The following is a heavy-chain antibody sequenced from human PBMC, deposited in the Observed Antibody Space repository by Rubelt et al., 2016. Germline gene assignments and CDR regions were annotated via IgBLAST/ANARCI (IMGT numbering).Heavy chain of an antibody. D-gene: IGHD6-19*01. Sequence: QVQLVQSGAEVKKPGASVKVSCKASGYTFTSYGISWVRQAPGQGIEWMGWISDYNGNTNDAQKLPGRFTITTDTATSAAYMELRSRRSDDTAGYYCAGCRRAGGAVAVTWDYWGQGTLVTVSS. V-gene: IGHV1-18*01. J-gene: IGHJ4*02. CDR1: GYTFTSYG. CDR3: AGCRRAGGAVAVTWDY. CDR2: ISDYNGNT.